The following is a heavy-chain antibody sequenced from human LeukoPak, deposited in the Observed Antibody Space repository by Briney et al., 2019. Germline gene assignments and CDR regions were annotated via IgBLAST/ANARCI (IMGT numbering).Heavy chain of an antibody. CDR1: GFTFTSYA. D-gene: IGHD6-13*01. CDR3: APRLSSTWYYFDY. Sequence: GRSLRLSCAASGFTFTSYAMNSVRQAPGEGLESVSAIIGSGAHTYYADSVRGRLTVSRDNCTSTLYMQTNRQRDTDTSFYYCAPRLSSTWYYFDYWGQGTLVTVSS. CDR2: IIGSGAHT. V-gene: IGHV3-23*01. J-gene: IGHJ4*02.